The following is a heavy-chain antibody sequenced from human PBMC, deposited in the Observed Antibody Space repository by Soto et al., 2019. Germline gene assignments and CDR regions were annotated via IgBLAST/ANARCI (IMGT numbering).Heavy chain of an antibody. V-gene: IGHV3-33*01. CDR1: GFTFSSYG. Sequence: QVQLVESGGGVVQPGRSLRLSCAASGFTFSSYGMHWVRQAPGKGLEWVAVIWYDGSNKYYADSVNGRFTISRDNSKNTLYLQMNSLRAEDTAVYYCAREVVAASGGFDYWGQGTLVTVSS. J-gene: IGHJ4*02. CDR2: IWYDGSNK. D-gene: IGHD2-15*01. CDR3: AREVVAASGGFDY.